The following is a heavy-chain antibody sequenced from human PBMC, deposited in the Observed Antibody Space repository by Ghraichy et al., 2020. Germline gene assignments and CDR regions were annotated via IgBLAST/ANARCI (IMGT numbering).Heavy chain of an antibody. CDR2: MNPNSGNT. CDR1: GYTFTSYD. V-gene: IGHV1-8*01. Sequence: SVKVSCKASGYTFTSYDINWVRQATGQGLEWMGWMNPNSGNTGYAQKFQGRVTMTRNTSISTAYMELSSLRSEDTAVYYCARRSGYSSSWFRFDAFDIWGQGTMVTVSS. J-gene: IGHJ3*02. D-gene: IGHD6-13*01. CDR3: ARRSGYSSSWFRFDAFDI.